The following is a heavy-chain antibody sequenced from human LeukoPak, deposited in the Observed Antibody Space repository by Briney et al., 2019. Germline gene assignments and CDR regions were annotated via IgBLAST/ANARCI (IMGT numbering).Heavy chain of an antibody. V-gene: IGHV3-53*01. J-gene: IGHJ4*02. D-gene: IGHD5-12*01. Sequence: GGSLRLSCAASGFTVSSNYMSWVRQAPGKGLEWVSVIYSGGSTYYADSVKGRFTISRDNSKNTLYLQMNSLRAEDTAVYYCARCIVAPLYFDYWGQGTLVTVSS. CDR3: ARCIVAPLYFDY. CDR2: IYSGGST. CDR1: GFTVSSNY.